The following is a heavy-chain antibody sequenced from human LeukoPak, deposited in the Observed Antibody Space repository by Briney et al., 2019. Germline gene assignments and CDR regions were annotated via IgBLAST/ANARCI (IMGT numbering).Heavy chain of an antibody. D-gene: IGHD3-9*01. V-gene: IGHV1-2*02. CDR3: AAAFDWLFRFDY. J-gene: IGHJ4*02. Sequence: ASVKVSCKASGYTFTGYYMHWVRQAPGQGLEWMGWINPNSGGTNYAQKFQGRVTMTRDTSISTAYVELSRLRSDDTAVYYCAAAFDWLFRFDYWGQGTLVTVSS. CDR1: GYTFTGYY. CDR2: INPNSGGT.